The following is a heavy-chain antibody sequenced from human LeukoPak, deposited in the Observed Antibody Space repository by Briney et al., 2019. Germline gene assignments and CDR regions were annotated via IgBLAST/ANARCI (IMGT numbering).Heavy chain of an antibody. CDR3: VRYAPGQLGAQWLD. D-gene: IGHD3-16*01. Sequence: ASVKVSCKASGYTFTSNPMNWVRQAPGQGLEWMGWINTNTGTPTYAQGFTGRFVFSLDTSVSTAYLQIISLKAEDTAVYYCVRYAPGQLGAQWLDWGQGTLVTVSS. CDR2: INTNTGTP. CDR1: GYTFTSNP. V-gene: IGHV7-4-1*02. J-gene: IGHJ4*02.